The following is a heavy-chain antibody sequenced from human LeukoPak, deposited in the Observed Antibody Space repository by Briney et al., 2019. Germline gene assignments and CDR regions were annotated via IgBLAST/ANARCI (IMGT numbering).Heavy chain of an antibody. CDR3: ARQSSGYEHFDY. CDR2: IYYSGST. Sequence: SETLSLTCTVSGDSITSNTFYWGWIRQPPGKGLEWIGTIYYSGSTYYNPSLKSRVTISVDTSKNQFSLRLTSVTAADTAVFYCARQSSGYEHFDYWGQGTLVTVYS. D-gene: IGHD5-12*01. CDR1: GDSITSNTFY. J-gene: IGHJ4*02. V-gene: IGHV4-39*01.